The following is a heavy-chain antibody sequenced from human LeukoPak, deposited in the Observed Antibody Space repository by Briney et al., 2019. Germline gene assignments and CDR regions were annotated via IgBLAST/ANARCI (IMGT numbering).Heavy chain of an antibody. CDR3: ARSHAGYETDYYFDS. Sequence: GASVKVSCKASGYTFTRYSIGWVRQAPGQGLEWVGWISAYNGDTKYEQKLQGRVTLTTDASTSTAYMDLRSLRSDDTAVYYCARSHAGYETDYYFDSWGQGTLVTVSS. CDR1: GYTFTRYS. D-gene: IGHD5-12*01. CDR2: ISAYNGDT. J-gene: IGHJ4*02. V-gene: IGHV1-18*01.